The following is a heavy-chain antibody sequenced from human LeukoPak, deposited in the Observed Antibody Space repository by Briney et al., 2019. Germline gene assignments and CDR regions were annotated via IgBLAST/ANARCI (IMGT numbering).Heavy chain of an antibody. Sequence: SGGSLRLSCAASGFTFSSYAMSWVRQARGKGLEWVSAISGSGCSTYYADSVKGRFTLSRDNSRNTLYLQMNSLRAEDTAVYYCGKDWSEVVAADRFDPSGQGTLVTVSS. CDR1: GFTFSSYA. J-gene: IGHJ5*02. V-gene: IGHV3-23*01. CDR3: GKDWSEVVAADRFDP. D-gene: IGHD2-15*01. CDR2: ISGSGCST.